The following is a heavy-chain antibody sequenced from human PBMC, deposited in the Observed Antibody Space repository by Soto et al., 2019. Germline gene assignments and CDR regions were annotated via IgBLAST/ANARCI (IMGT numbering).Heavy chain of an antibody. CDR1: GGSISSSSYY. CDR2: INHSGST. V-gene: IGHV4-39*07. CDR3: ARRKGGSYYYYYGMDV. J-gene: IGHJ6*02. Sequence: SETLSLTCIVSGGSISSSSYYWSWIRQPPGKGLEWIGEINHSGSTNYNPSLKSRVTISVDTSKNQFSLKLSSVTAADTAVYYCARRKGGSYYYYYGMDVWGQGTTVTVS. D-gene: IGHD2-15*01.